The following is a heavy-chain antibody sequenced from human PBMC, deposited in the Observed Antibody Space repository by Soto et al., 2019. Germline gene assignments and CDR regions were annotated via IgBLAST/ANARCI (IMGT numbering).Heavy chain of an antibody. J-gene: IGHJ4*02. V-gene: IGHV6-1*01. Sequence: SQTLSLTCVISGDSVSSNSAAWNWIRQSPSRGLEWLGRTYYRSKWYNDYAVSVKSRITINPDTSKNQFSLQLNSVTPEDTAVYYCASVRGDDYGDQSFDYWGQGTLVTVSS. CDR2: TYYRSKWYN. CDR3: ASVRGDDYGDQSFDY. D-gene: IGHD4-17*01. CDR1: GDSVSSNSAA.